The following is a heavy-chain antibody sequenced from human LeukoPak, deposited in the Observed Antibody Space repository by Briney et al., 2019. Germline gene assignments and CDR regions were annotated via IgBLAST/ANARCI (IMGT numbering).Heavy chain of an antibody. CDR2: ISAYNGNT. CDR1: GGTFNRYA. CDR3: ARVRFLEWLDFDY. V-gene: IGHV1-18*01. Sequence: ASVKVSCKASGGTFNRYAVSWVRQAPGQGLEWMGWISAYNGNTNYAQKLQGRVTMTTDTSTSTAYMELRSLRSDDTAVYYCARVRFLEWLDFDYWGQGTLVTVSS. J-gene: IGHJ4*02. D-gene: IGHD3-3*01.